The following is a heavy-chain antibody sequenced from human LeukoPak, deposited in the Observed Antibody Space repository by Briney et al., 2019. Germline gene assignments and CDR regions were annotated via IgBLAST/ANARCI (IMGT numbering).Heavy chain of an antibody. V-gene: IGHV4-39*02. Sequence: SETLSLTCTVSGGSISSSSYYWGWIRQPPGKGLEWIGSIYYSGSTYYNPSLKSRVTISVDTSKNQFSLKLSSVTAADTAVYYCARDRSVLGWGSYRPQVPHWYFDLWGRGTLVTVSS. CDR3: ARDRSVLGWGSYRPQVPHWYFDL. D-gene: IGHD3-16*02. J-gene: IGHJ2*01. CDR1: GGSISSSSYY. CDR2: IYYSGST.